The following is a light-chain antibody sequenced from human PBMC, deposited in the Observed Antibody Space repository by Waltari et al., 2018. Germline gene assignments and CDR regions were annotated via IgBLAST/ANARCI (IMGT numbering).Light chain of an antibody. Sequence: DIQMTHSPSSLSASVGDKVTITCRASQGISSWLAWYQQKPGKAPKLLIYAASSLQSGVPSRFSGSGSGTDYTLTISSLQPEDFATYYCQQGYNTPYSFGQGTKVEIK. CDR3: QQGYNTPYS. CDR2: AAS. V-gene: IGKV1-12*01. J-gene: IGKJ2*03. CDR1: QGISSW.